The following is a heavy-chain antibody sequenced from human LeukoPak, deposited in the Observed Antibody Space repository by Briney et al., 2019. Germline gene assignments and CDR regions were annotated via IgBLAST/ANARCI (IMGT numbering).Heavy chain of an antibody. V-gene: IGHV1-69*13. CDR1: GGTFSSYA. CDR2: IIPIFGTA. CDR3: AKEGRVIVANDAFDI. D-gene: IGHD2/OR15-2a*01. J-gene: IGHJ3*02. Sequence: ASVKVSCKASGGTFSSYAISWVRQAPGQGLEWMGGIIPIFGTANYAQKFQGRVTITADESTSTAYMELSSLRSEDTAVYYCAKEGRVIVANDAFDIWGQGTMVTVSS.